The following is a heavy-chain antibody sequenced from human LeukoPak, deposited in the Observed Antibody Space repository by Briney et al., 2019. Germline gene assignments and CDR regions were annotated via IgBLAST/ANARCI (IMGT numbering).Heavy chain of an antibody. J-gene: IGHJ4*02. D-gene: IGHD1-26*01. CDR2: IKQDGSEK. CDR1: GFTFSSYW. CDR3: ARVLSGSYLPGDY. Sequence: GGSLRLSCAASGFTFSSYWMSWVRQAPGKGLEWVANIKQDGSEKYYVDSVKGLFTISRDNAKNSLYLQMNSLRAEDTAIYYCARVLSGSYLPGDYWGQGTLVTVSS. V-gene: IGHV3-7*01.